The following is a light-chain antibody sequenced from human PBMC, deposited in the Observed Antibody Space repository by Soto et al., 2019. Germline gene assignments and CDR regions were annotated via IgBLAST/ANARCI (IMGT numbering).Light chain of an antibody. CDR3: SSYTRFSTLL. Sequence: QSVLTQPASVSGSPGQSITISCTGTSSDVGALDYVSWYQHHPGEAPKLLIFEVSNRPSGVSDRFSGSKSGNTASLTISGLQTEDESDYYCSSYTRFSTLLFGGGTQLTVL. CDR2: EVS. V-gene: IGLV2-14*01. J-gene: IGLJ2*01. CDR1: SSDVGALDY.